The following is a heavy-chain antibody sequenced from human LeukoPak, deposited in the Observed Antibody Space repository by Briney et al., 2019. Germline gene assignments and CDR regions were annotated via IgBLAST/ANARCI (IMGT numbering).Heavy chain of an antibody. V-gene: IGHV3-33*08. CDR3: AREGVRFLFDP. J-gene: IGHJ5*02. CDR1: GFTFSSYG. D-gene: IGHD3-3*01. Sequence: GGSLRLSCAASGFTFSSYGMQWVRQAPGKGLEWVAFIWYDGSNTYYGDSAKGRFTISRDNSKNTLYLQMNSLRAEDTAVYYCAREGVRFLFDPWGQGTLVTVSS. CDR2: IWYDGSNT.